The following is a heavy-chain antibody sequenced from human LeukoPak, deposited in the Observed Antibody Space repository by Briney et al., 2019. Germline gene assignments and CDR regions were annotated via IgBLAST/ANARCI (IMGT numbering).Heavy chain of an antibody. CDR1: GYTFPSYY. Sequence: ASVKVSCKASGYTFPSYYMHWVRQAPGQGLEWMGIINPSGGSTSYAQKFQGRVTMTRDTSTSTVYMELSSLRSEDTAVYYCARVKKGHVYGDYGWWTRETNFDYWGQGTLVTVSS. CDR2: INPSGGST. D-gene: IGHD4-17*01. V-gene: IGHV1-46*01. CDR3: ARVKKGHVYGDYGWWTRETNFDY. J-gene: IGHJ4*02.